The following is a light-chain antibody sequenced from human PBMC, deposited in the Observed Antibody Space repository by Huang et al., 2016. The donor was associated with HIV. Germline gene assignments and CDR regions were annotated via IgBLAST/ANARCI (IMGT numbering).Light chain of an antibody. CDR2: KAS. CDR1: QNIGSW. CDR3: QQYNDYST. V-gene: IGKV1-5*03. J-gene: IGKJ1*01. Sequence: DIQMTQSPSTLCASVGDRVTITCRARQNIGSWLAWYQQKPGKAPNLLFYKASNLDSGVHYRFSGSGCGTEFTLTINSLQPDYFATYYFQQYNDYSTFGQGTKVEIK.